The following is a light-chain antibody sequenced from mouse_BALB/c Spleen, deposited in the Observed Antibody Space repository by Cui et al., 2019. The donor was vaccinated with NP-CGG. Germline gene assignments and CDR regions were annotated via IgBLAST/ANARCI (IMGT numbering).Light chain of an antibody. CDR3: ALWYSNHWV. V-gene: IGLV1*01. J-gene: IGLJ1*01. CDR2: GTN. Sequence: QAVVTQESALTTSPGETVTLTCRSSTGDVTTTNYPHWGQEKPDHVVTGLIGGTNNRAPGVPDRFSGSLIGDKAALTITGAQTEDEAIYFCALWYSNHWVFGGGTKRTVL. CDR1: TGDVTTTNY.